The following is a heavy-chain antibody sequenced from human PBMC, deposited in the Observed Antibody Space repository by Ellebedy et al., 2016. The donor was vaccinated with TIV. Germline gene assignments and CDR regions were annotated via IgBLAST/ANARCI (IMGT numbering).Heavy chain of an antibody. CDR2: IIPIFGTT. CDR1: GYTLTELS. D-gene: IGHD6-19*01. J-gene: IGHJ4*02. Sequence: SVKVSCXVSGYTLTELSMHWVRQAPGQGLEWMGGIIPIFGTTNYAQKFQDRVTITADESTTTAFMELSSLRSEDTAVYYCAREDPSGSTDYWGQGTQVTVSS. V-gene: IGHV1-69*13. CDR3: AREDPSGSTDY.